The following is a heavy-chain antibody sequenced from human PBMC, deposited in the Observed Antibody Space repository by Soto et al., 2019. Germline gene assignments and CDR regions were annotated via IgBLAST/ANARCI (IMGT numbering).Heavy chain of an antibody. J-gene: IGHJ6*02. V-gene: IGHV1-69*12. CDR3: ARCTPERSTYYYGMDV. Sequence: QVQLVQSGAEVKKPGSSVKVSCKASGATFSSYAISWVRQAPGQGLEWMGGIIPIFGTANYAQKFQGRVTITADESTSTAYMELSSLRSEDTAVYYCARCTPERSTYYYGMDVWGQGTTVTVSS. CDR2: IIPIFGTA. D-gene: IGHD1-1*01. CDR1: GATFSSYA.